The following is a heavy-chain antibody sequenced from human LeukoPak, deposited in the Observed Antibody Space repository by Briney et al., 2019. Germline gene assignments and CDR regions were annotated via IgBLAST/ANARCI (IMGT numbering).Heavy chain of an antibody. CDR3: ARSHPYYDILTGSDY. V-gene: IGHV1-18*01. CDR1: GGTFSSYG. J-gene: IGHJ4*02. Sequence: ASVKVSCKASGGTFSSYGISWVRQAPGQGLEWMGWISAYNGNTNYAQKLQGRVTMTTDTSTSTAYMELRSLRSDDTAVYYCARSHPYYDILTGSDYWGQGTLVTVSS. CDR2: ISAYNGNT. D-gene: IGHD3-9*01.